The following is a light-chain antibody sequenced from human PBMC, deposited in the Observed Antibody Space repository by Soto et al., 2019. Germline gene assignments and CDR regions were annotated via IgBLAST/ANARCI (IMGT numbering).Light chain of an antibody. CDR1: QSVSNN. V-gene: IGKV3D-15*01. Sequence: VLTQSSGPLSLSPGESATLSWWASQSVSNNYLAWYQQKPGQAPMLLIYGASNRATGIPDRFSGSGSGTDFTLTISSLQSEDFAVYYCQQYNNWPQTFGQGTKVDIK. CDR3: QQYNNWPQT. J-gene: IGKJ1*01. CDR2: GAS.